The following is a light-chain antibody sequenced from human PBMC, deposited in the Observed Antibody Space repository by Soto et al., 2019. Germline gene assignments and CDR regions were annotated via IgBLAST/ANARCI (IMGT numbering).Light chain of an antibody. CDR3: AAWDDSLDGPV. V-gene: IGLV1-44*01. CDR2: SNN. J-gene: IGLJ3*02. Sequence: QLVLTQPPSASGTPGQRVTISCSGSSSNIGSNTVNWYQQLPGTAPKLLIYSNNQRPSGVPDRFSGSKSGTSASLAISGLQSENEGDYYCAAWDDSLDGPVFGGGTKLTVL. CDR1: SSNIGSNT.